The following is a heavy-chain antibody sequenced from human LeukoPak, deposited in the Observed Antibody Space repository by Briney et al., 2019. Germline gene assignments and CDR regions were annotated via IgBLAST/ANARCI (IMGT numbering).Heavy chain of an antibody. CDR2: ISAYNGNI. Sequence: ASVKVSCKASGYTFTSYGISWVRQAPGQGLEWMGWISAYNGNINYAQKLQGRVTMTTDTSTSTAYMELRSLRSDDTAVYYCARADHGTRSDGFYTLDYWGQGSLVTVSS. V-gene: IGHV1-18*01. D-gene: IGHD2-2*02. CDR1: GYTFTSYG. J-gene: IGHJ4*02. CDR3: ARADHGTRSDGFYTLDY.